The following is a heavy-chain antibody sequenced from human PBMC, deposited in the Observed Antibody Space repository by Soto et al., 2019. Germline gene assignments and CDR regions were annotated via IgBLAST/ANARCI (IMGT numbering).Heavy chain of an antibody. CDR2: ISSSSTYI. J-gene: IGHJ4*02. Sequence: PGGSLRLSCAASGFTFSTYSMNWVRQAPGKGLEWVSYISSSSTYIYYADSVKGRFTISRDNAKNSLYLQMNSLRAEDTAVYYCLIAVAGSFAPDYWGQGTLVTVS. V-gene: IGHV3-21*01. CDR3: LIAVAGSFAPDY. D-gene: IGHD6-19*01. CDR1: GFTFSTYS.